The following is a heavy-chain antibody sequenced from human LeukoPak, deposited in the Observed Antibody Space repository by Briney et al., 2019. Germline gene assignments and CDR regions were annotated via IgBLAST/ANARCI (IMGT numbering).Heavy chain of an antibody. Sequence: GGSLRLSCAASGFTVSSNYMSWVRQAPGKGLEWVSVIYSGGSTYYADSVKGRFTISKDNSKNTLYLQMNSLRAEDTAVYFCAKGHDYEMDYWGQGTLVTVSS. CDR1: GFTVSSNY. D-gene: IGHD4/OR15-4a*01. V-gene: IGHV3-53*05. CDR2: IYSGGST. J-gene: IGHJ4*02. CDR3: AKGHDYEMDY.